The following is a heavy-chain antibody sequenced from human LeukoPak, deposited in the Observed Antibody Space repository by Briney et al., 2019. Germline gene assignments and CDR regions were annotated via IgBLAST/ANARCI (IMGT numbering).Heavy chain of an antibody. J-gene: IGHJ4*02. CDR1: GFTFSSYS. D-gene: IGHD2-8*01. V-gene: IGHV3-48*02. CDR3: ARLGVY. CDR2: ISGSSGTI. Sequence: GRSLRLSCVASGFTFSSYSMNWVRQAPGKGLEWVSYISGSSGTIYYADSVKGRFTTSRDNAKNSLYLQMNSLRDEDTAVYYCARLGVYWSQGTLVTVSS.